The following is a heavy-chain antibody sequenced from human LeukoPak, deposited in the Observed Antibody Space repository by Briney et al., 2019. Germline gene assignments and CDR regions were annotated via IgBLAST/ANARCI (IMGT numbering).Heavy chain of an antibody. Sequence: GGSLRLSCAASGFTFDDYGMSWVRQAPGKGLEWVSGINWNGGSTGYADSVKGRFTISRDNAKNTLYLQMNSLRAEDTAVYYCATLISGWSLYWGQGTLVTVSS. D-gene: IGHD6-19*01. CDR1: GFTFDDYG. CDR3: ATLISGWSLY. J-gene: IGHJ4*02. CDR2: INWNGGST. V-gene: IGHV3-20*04.